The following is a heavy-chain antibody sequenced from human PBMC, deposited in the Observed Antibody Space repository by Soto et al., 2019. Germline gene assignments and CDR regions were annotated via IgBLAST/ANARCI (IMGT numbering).Heavy chain of an antibody. CDR2: IYFTGNT. CDR3: ARDSLPKGNYYDSSGYYFDY. Sequence: SETLSLTCTVAGVSISSGDYYWSWIRQPPGKGLEWIGYIYFTGNTYYSPSLKSRLSMSIETSKNQFSLKLSSVTAADTAVYYCARDSLPKGNYYDSSGYYFDYWGQGTLVTVSS. D-gene: IGHD3-22*01. J-gene: IGHJ4*02. CDR1: GVSISSGDYY. V-gene: IGHV4-30-4*01.